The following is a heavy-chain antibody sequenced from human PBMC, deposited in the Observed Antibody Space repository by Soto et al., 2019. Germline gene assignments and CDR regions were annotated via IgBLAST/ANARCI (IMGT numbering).Heavy chain of an antibody. CDR3: ASYRVGAMFDP. J-gene: IGHJ5*02. Sequence: PSETLSLTGTVSGGSISSGDYYWSWIRQPPGKGLEWIGYIYYIGSTYYNPSLKSRVTISVDTYKNQFSLKLSSVTAADTAVYYCASYRVGAMFDPWGQGTLVPVSS. CDR2: IYYIGST. CDR1: GGSISSGDYY. D-gene: IGHD1-26*01. V-gene: IGHV4-30-4*01.